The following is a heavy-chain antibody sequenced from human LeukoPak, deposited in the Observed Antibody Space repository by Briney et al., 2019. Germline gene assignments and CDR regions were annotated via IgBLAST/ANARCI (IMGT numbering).Heavy chain of an antibody. D-gene: IGHD3-10*01. J-gene: IGHJ4*02. V-gene: IGHV4-39*01. CDR3: ASPRGMVRGVSYFDY. CDR2: IYYTGST. CDR1: GDSFSSSSYS. Sequence: SETLSLTCTVSGDSFSSSSYSWGWIRQPPGKGLEWIGSIYYTGSTYYNPSLKSRVTISVDTSKNQFSLKLTSVTAADTAVYYCASPRGMVRGVSYFDYWGQGTLVTVSS.